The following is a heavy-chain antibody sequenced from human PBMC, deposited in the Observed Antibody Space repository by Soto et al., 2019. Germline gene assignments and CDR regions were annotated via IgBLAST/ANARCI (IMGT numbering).Heavy chain of an antibody. J-gene: IGHJ6*02. CDR2: ISAYNGNT. CDR3: ARTSAYGSGSNAADYYYYGMDV. V-gene: IGHV1-18*01. D-gene: IGHD3-10*01. CDR1: GYTLTSYG. Sequence: ASVKVSCKASGYTLTSYGISWVRQAPGQGLEWMGWISAYNGNTNYAQKLQGRVTMTTDTSTSTAYMELRSLRSDDTAVYYCARTSAYGSGSNAADYYYYGMDVWGQGTTVTVSS.